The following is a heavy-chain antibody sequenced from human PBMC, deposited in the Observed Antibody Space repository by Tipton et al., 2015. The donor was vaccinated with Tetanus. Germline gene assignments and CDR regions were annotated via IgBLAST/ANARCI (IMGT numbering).Heavy chain of an antibody. Sequence: GLVKPSETLSLTCIVSGGSVRGGSYYWNWIRQPPGKGLEWIGYISYSGSTNSNYSLKSRITISQDTSNNQFSLKLTSVTAADTAVYYCARANYDFPKKGPFDSWGQGTLVIVSS. CDR3: ARANYDFPKKGPFDS. CDR2: ISYSGST. CDR1: GGSVRGGSYY. J-gene: IGHJ4*02. V-gene: IGHV4-61*01. D-gene: IGHD3-3*01.